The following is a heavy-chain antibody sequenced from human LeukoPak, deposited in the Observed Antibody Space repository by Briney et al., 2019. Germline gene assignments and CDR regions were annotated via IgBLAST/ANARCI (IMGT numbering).Heavy chain of an antibody. Sequence: SETLSLTCAVSGYSLSSGYYWGWIRKPPGKGLEWIGSIHHSGRTYSNPSLKSRFPISVNMSENQFSLKLSSVTAADTAVYYCARLVYNGSGIYHYFDYWGQGTLVTVSS. CDR1: GYSLSSGYY. J-gene: IGHJ4*02. CDR3: ARLVYNGSGIYHYFDY. V-gene: IGHV4-38-2*01. D-gene: IGHD3-10*01. CDR2: IHHSGRT.